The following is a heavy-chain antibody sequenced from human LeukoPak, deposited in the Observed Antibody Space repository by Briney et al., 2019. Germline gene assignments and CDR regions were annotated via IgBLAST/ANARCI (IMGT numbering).Heavy chain of an antibody. Sequence: GGSLRLSCAASGFTFSQYSMNWVRQAPGKGLEWVSGISGSGDNTYYADSVKGRFTISRDNSKNTLYVQVNSLGTEDTAAYYCAKGSYYDSSGSFYFDYWGQGTLVTVSS. J-gene: IGHJ4*02. CDR2: ISGSGDNT. D-gene: IGHD3-22*01. V-gene: IGHV3-23*01. CDR1: GFTFSQYS. CDR3: AKGSYYDSSGSFYFDY.